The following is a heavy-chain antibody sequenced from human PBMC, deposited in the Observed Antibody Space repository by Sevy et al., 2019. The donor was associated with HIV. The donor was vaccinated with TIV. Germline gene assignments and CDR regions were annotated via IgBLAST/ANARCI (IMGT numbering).Heavy chain of an antibody. J-gene: IGHJ4*02. CDR2: IKQDGSVK. CDR1: GSTIRGNW. D-gene: IGHD3-10*01. CDR3: AREVGGSGSK. Sequence: GGSWNPPFPASGSTIRGNWVTWAPQAQGKGREGVANIKQDGSVKKYLDSVRGRFTISRDNAKNSVYLEMNSLRDEDTAVYYCAREVGGSGSKWGQGTLVTVSS. V-gene: IGHV3-7*01.